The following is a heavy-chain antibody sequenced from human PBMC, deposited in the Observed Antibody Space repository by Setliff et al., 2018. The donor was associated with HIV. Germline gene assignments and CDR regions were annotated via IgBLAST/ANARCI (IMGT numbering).Heavy chain of an antibody. Sequence: SETLSLTCAVSGDSMSNNVYWAWIRQTPGRGPEWIGSVYGTGSTYYSPSLKSRVTMSKDTSKNQLALNLYFVTAADTAVYYCARAGITLFWNAFDMGGQGTMVTVSS. D-gene: IGHD3-9*01. CDR2: VYGTGST. J-gene: IGHJ3*02. CDR3: ARAGITLFWNAFDM. V-gene: IGHV4-38-2*01. CDR1: GDSMSNNVY.